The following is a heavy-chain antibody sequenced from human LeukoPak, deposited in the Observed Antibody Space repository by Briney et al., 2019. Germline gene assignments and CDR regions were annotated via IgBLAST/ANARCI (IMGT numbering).Heavy chain of an antibody. CDR3: ARGRYCSSTSCAASGLLTG. CDR2: IDHSGST. CDR1: GGSFSSYY. Sequence: SETLSLTCAVYGGSFSSYYWSWIRQPPGKGLEWIGEIDHSGSTNYNPSLKSRVTISVDTSKNQFSLKLSSVTAADTAVYYCARGRYCSSTSCAASGLLTGWGQGTLVTVSS. J-gene: IGHJ4*02. V-gene: IGHV4-34*01. D-gene: IGHD2-2*01.